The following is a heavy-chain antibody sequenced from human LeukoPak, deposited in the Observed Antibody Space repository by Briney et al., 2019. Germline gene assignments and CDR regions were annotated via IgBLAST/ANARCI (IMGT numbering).Heavy chain of an antibody. CDR2: IYTSGST. D-gene: IGHD3-10*01. V-gene: IGHV4-61*02. CDR3: ANLPDRITMVLDMDV. Sequence: SETLSLTCTVSGGSISSGSYYWSWIRQPAGKGLEWIGRIYTSGSTNYNPSLKSRVTISVDTSKNQFSLKLSSVTAADPAVYYXANLPDRITMVLDMDVWGKGTTVTISS. J-gene: IGHJ6*03. CDR1: GGSISSGSYY.